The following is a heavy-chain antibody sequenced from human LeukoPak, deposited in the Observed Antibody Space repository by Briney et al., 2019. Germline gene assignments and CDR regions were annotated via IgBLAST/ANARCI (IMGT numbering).Heavy chain of an antibody. Sequence: ASVKVSCKASGYTFIGYYMHWVRQAPGQGLEWMGWINPKSGGTTYAQKFQGRLTLTRDTSISTVYMELSSLRSDDTAMYYCARSSGRSPNRDYMDVWGKGTTVTISS. CDR3: ARSSGRSPNRDYMDV. J-gene: IGHJ6*03. D-gene: IGHD1-14*01. CDR2: INPKSGGT. V-gene: IGHV1-2*02. CDR1: GYTFIGYY.